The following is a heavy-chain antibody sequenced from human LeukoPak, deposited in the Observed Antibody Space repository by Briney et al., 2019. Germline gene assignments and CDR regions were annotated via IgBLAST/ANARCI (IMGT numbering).Heavy chain of an antibody. V-gene: IGHV3-74*01. Sequence: GSLRLSCEVSGFSVSSYWMHWVRQAPGKGLVWVSRIKSDGSSTSYADSVKGRFTISRDNAKKTLYLQMDSLRDEDTAVYYCATSKWELPSPYDYWGQETLVTVSS. D-gene: IGHD1-26*01. J-gene: IGHJ4*02. CDR2: IKSDGSST. CDR1: GFSVSSYW. CDR3: ATSKWELPSPYDY.